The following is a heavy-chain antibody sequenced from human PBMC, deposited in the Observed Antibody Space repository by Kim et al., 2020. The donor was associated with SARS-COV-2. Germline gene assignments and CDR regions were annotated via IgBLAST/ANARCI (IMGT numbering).Heavy chain of an antibody. CDR3: ARQRRGGVATIRGGKKGHYYYGMDV. Sequence: GGSLRLSCAASGFTFSSYAMHWVRQAPGKGLEWVAVISYDGSNKYYADSVKGRFTISRDNSKNTLYLQMNSLRAEDTAVYYCARQRRGGVATIRGGKKGHYYYGMDVWGQGTTVTVSS. J-gene: IGHJ6*02. CDR2: ISYDGSNK. CDR1: GFTFSSYA. V-gene: IGHV3-30*04. D-gene: IGHD5-12*01.